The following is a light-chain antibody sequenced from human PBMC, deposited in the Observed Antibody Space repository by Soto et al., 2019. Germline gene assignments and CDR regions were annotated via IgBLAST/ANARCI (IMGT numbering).Light chain of an antibody. CDR1: QSVTRL. CDR3: QQRSSWPWT. V-gene: IGKV3-11*01. Sequence: EIVVTQSPAPLSLSPEERATLSCRASQSVTRLLAGIQQRPGQHPRVVIYDASNRAYGIPDRFSGSGTGTNFTLTISSLEPEDFAVYYCQQRSSWPWTFGQGTKVEIK. CDR2: DAS. J-gene: IGKJ1*01.